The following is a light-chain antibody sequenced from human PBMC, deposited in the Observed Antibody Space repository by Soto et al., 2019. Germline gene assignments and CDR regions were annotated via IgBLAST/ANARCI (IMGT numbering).Light chain of an antibody. Sequence: EIVLTQSPGTLSLSPGERATLYCRASQSVSSSYLAWYQQKPGQAPRLLIYGASSRATGIPDRFSGSGSGTDFTLTISRLEAEDFAVYYCQQYGSSSSWTFGQGTKV. CDR1: QSVSSSY. J-gene: IGKJ1*01. CDR3: QQYGSSSSWT. CDR2: GAS. V-gene: IGKV3-20*01.